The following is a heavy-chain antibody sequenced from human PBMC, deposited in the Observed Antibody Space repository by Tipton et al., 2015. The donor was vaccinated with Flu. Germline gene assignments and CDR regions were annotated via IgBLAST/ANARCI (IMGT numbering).Heavy chain of an antibody. CDR1: GFTFSKSA. CDR2: FGGNGGT. Sequence: SLRLSCAASGFTFSKSALSWVRQAPGKGLEWVSAFGGNGGTYYADSVKGRFTISRDNSKNTLYLQMKSLRAEDTAVYYCAKEGGWELSSPHFDYWGQGTLVTVSS. J-gene: IGHJ4*02. D-gene: IGHD1-26*01. V-gene: IGHV3-23*01. CDR3: AKEGGWELSSPHFDY.